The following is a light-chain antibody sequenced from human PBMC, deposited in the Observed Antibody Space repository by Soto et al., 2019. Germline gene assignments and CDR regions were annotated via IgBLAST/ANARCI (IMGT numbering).Light chain of an antibody. V-gene: IGKV3-20*01. CDR1: QRVRSRY. CDR3: QQDGTSPQT. J-gene: IGKJ1*01. CDR2: GSS. Sequence: EIVWTQSPGTLSLSTGERATLSCRASQRVRSRYLAWYQQKPGQAPRLLIYGSSSRPPGIPDRVSGSGSGTEFTLTLSRLEPEDFAVYYCQQDGTSPQTFGQGTKVEIK.